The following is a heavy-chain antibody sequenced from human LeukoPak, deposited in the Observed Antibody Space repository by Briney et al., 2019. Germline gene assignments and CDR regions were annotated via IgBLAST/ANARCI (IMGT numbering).Heavy chain of an antibody. V-gene: IGHV4-59*11. CDR2: IFHTGST. CDR3: ATLYCARAGCRNWNLDV. D-gene: IGHD2-8*01. J-gene: IGHJ6*04. Sequence: SETLSLTCTVSGASMTSHYWTWMRQDPGTGLEWIGNIFHTGSTSYNPALESRVTISLDTSNNQFSLKMTSVTEADTAVYFCATLYCARAGCRNWNLDVWGTGTMVSVSS. CDR1: GASMTSHY.